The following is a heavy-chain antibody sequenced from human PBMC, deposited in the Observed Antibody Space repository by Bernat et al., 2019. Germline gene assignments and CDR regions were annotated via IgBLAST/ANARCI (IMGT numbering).Heavy chain of an antibody. CDR2: ISNDGRNK. V-gene: IGHV3-30*18. CDR1: GFTFSSYG. Sequence: QVQLVESGGGVVQPGRSLRLSCAASGFTFSSYGMHWVRQAPGKGLEWVAVISNDGRNKYYADSVKDRLTISRDNSKNTLYLQMNSLRVEDTAVYYCAKERDSSNWYGGGFDYWGQGTLVTVSS. J-gene: IGHJ4*02. D-gene: IGHD6-13*01. CDR3: AKERDSSNWYGGGFDY.